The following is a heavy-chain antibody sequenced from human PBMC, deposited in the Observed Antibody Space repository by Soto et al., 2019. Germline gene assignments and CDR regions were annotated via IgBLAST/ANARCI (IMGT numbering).Heavy chain of an antibody. D-gene: IGHD6-13*01. J-gene: IGHJ4*02. Sequence: PSETLSLTCAVYGGSFSGYYWSWIRQPPGKGLEWIGEINHSGSTNYNPSLKSRVTISVDTSKNQFSLKLSSVTAADTAVYYCASCESSSPQSYWGQGTLVTVSS. CDR1: GGSFSGYY. CDR2: INHSGST. CDR3: ASCESSSPQSY. V-gene: IGHV4-34*01.